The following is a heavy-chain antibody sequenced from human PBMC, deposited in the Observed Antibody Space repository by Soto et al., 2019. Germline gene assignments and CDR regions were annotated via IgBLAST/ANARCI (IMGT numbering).Heavy chain of an antibody. CDR3: ARAVLVPAAIVYYYGMDG. CDR1: GFTFSSYA. CDR2: ISYDGSNK. D-gene: IGHD2-2*01. J-gene: IGHJ6*02. V-gene: IGHV3-30-3*01. Sequence: QVQLVESGGGVVQPGRSLRLSCAASGFTFSSYAMHWVRQAPGKGLEWVAVISYDGSNKYYADSVKGRFTISRDNSKNTLYLQMNSLRAEDTDVYYCARAVLVPAAIVYYYGMDGWGQWTTVTVSS.